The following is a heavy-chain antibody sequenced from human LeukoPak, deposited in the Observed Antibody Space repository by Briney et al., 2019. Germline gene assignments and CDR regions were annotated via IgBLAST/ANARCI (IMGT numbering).Heavy chain of an antibody. CDR1: GYTFTSYD. J-gene: IGHJ6*03. Sequence: ASVKVSCKASGYTFTSYDINWVRQATGQGLEWMGWMNPNSGNTGYAQKFQGRVTITRNTSISTAYMELNSLRSEDTAVYYCARALNILTGYSPYYYYYMDVWGKGTTVTVSS. CDR2: MNPNSGNT. CDR3: ARALNILTGYSPYYYYYMDV. D-gene: IGHD3-9*01. V-gene: IGHV1-8*03.